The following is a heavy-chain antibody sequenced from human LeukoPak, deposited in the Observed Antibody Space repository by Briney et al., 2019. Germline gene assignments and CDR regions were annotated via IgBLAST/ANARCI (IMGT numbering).Heavy chain of an antibody. J-gene: IGHJ4*02. CDR2: IYYTGNT. D-gene: IGHD6-13*01. Sequence: SETLSLTCTVSGVSISSSNSYWGWIRQPPGKGLEWIGSIYYTGNTYYNPSLKSRVTISVDKSKNQFSLKLSSVTAADTAVYYCARDNGSSSWPTHDYWGQGTLVTVSS. V-gene: IGHV4-39*07. CDR1: GVSISSSNSY. CDR3: ARDNGSSSWPTHDY.